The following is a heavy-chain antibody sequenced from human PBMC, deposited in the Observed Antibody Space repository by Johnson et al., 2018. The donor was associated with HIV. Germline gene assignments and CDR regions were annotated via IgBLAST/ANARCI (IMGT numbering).Heavy chain of an antibody. CDR3: ARDRGGDDAFDI. Sequence: QVQLVESGGGLVQPGRSLRLSCAASGFTFSSYAMHWVRQAPGKGLEWVAVISYDGSNKYYADSVKGRFTISRDNSKNTLYLQMNSLRAEDTAVYYCARDRGGDDAFDIWGQGTMVTVSS. J-gene: IGHJ3*02. D-gene: IGHD3-10*01. V-gene: IGHV3-30-3*01. CDR1: GFTFSSYA. CDR2: ISYDGSNK.